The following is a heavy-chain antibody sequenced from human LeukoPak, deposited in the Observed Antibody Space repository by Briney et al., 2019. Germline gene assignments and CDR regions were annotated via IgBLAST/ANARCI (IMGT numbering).Heavy chain of an antibody. V-gene: IGHV4-34*01. CDR3: ARGLSDVY. CDR2: INHSGST. J-gene: IGHJ4*02. Sequence: SETLSLTCGVYGGSFSGYYWTWIRQPPGKGLEWIGEINHSGSTNYNPSLKSRVTISIDTSKNQFSLILSSVTAADTAVYYCARGLSDVYWGQGTLVTVSS. CDR1: GGSFSGYY.